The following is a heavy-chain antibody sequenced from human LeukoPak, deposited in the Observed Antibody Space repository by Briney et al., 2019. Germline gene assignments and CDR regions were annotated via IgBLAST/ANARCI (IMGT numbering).Heavy chain of an antibody. CDR2: IRSDGSNK. D-gene: IGHD3-3*01. CDR3: VRGITIFGAVIISIPTFDN. V-gene: IGHV3-30*02. J-gene: IGHJ4*02. CDR1: GFTFSSYG. Sequence: GGSLRLSCATSGFTFSSYGMHWVRQAPGKGLEWVTFIRSDGSNKYYADSVKGRFTISRDNSKNTLYLQMISLRAEDTAVYYCVRGITIFGAVIISIPTFDNWGQGTLVTVSS.